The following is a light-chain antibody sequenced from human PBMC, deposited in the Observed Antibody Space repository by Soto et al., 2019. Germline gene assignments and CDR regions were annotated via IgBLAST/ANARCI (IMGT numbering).Light chain of an antibody. V-gene: IGKV1-5*03. CDR1: QSISSY. CDR3: QHYNNHSPGT. CDR2: KAS. Sequence: RNKSASSPCAYLGNRVTITCRVSQSISSYLNWYQQKPGKAPKLLIYKASTLKSGVPSRFSGSGSGTEFTLTISSLQPADFATYYCQHYNNHSPGTFGQGTKVDIK. J-gene: IGKJ1*01.